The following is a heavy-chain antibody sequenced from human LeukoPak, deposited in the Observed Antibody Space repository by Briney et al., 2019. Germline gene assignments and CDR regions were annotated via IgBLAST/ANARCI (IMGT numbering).Heavy chain of an antibody. V-gene: IGHV1-46*01. D-gene: IGHD2-15*01. CDR1: GYTFTSYY. J-gene: IGHJ6*02. CDR2: INPSGGST. CDR3: AREIPYCSGGSCYPDYYGMDV. Sequence: GASVNVSCTASGYTFTSYYMHWVRHAPGQGVEWMGVINPSGGSTSYAQKFQGRVTMTRDTSTSTVYMELSSLRSEDTAVYYCAREIPYCSGGSCYPDYYGMDVWGQGTTVTVSS.